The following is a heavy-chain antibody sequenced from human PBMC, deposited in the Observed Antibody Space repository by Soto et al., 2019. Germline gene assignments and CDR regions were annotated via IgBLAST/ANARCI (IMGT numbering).Heavy chain of an antibody. CDR2: IYPGDSDT. D-gene: IGHD2-2*01. CDR3: ARQRCSSTSCYADY. Sequence: PGESLKISCKGSGYNFTTYWIGWVRQMPGKGLEWMGIIYPGDSDTRYSPSFQGQVTISADKSISTAYLKWSSLQASDTAMYFCARQRCSSTSCYADYWGQGILVTVSS. V-gene: IGHV5-51*01. J-gene: IGHJ4*02. CDR1: GYNFTTYW.